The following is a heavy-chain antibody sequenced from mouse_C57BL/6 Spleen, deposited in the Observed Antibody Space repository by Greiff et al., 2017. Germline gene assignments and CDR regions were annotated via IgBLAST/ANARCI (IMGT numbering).Heavy chain of an antibody. J-gene: IGHJ4*01. CDR3: AREGNITTVVALYYYAMDY. Sequence: QVQLQQSGAELVRPGASVKLSCKASGYTFTDYYINWVKQRPGQGLEWIARIYPGSGNTYYNEKFKGKATLTAEKSSSTAYMQLSSLTSEYSAVYFCAREGNITTVVALYYYAMDYWGQGTSVTVSS. D-gene: IGHD1-1*01. V-gene: IGHV1-76*01. CDR1: GYTFTDYY. CDR2: IYPGSGNT.